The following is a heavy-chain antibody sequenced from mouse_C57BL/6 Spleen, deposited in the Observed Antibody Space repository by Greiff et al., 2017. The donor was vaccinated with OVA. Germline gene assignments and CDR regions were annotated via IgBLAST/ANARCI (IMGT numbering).Heavy chain of an antibody. CDR3: ARDYGYGLYFDV. D-gene: IGHD2-2*01. CDR2: IDPSDSET. V-gene: IGHV1-52*01. Sequence: VQLQQPGAELVRPGSSVKLSCKASGYTFTSYWMHWVKQRPIQGLEWIGNIDPSDSETHYNQKFKDKATLTVDKSSSTAYMQLSSLTSEDSAVYYCARDYGYGLYFDVWGTGTTVTVSS. CDR1: GYTFTSYW. J-gene: IGHJ1*03.